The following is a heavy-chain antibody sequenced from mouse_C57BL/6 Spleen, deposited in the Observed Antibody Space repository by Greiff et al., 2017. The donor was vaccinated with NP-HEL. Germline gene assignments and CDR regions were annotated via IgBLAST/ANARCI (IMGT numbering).Heavy chain of an antibody. Sequence: EVQLQQSGPVLVKPGASVKMSCKASGYTFTDYYMNWVKQSHGKSLEWIGVINPYNGGTSYNQKFKGKATLTVDKSSSTAYMELNSLTSEDSAGYYCARRTTVVATDYAMDYWGQGTSVTVSS. J-gene: IGHJ4*01. CDR2: INPYNGGT. CDR1: GYTFTDYY. CDR3: ARRTTVVATDYAMDY. V-gene: IGHV1-19*01. D-gene: IGHD1-1*01.